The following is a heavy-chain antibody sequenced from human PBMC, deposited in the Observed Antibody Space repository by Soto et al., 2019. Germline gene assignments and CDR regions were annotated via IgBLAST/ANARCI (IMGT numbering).Heavy chain of an antibody. D-gene: IGHD3-10*01. Sequence: PGESLKISCAASGFTFSSYSMNWVRQAPGKGLEWVSSTSSSSSYIYYADSVKGRFTISRDNAKNSLYLQMNSLRAEDTAVYYCARSFGEFPFDYWGQGTLVTVSS. CDR1: GFTFSSYS. V-gene: IGHV3-21*01. J-gene: IGHJ4*02. CDR2: TSSSSSYI. CDR3: ARSFGEFPFDY.